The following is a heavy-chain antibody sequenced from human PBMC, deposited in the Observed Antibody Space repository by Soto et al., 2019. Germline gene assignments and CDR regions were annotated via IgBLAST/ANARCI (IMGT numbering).Heavy chain of an antibody. CDR2: IYYSGST. CDR1: GGSISSGGYY. D-gene: IGHD3-10*01. V-gene: IGHV4-31*03. J-gene: IGHJ6*02. CDR3: ARAGVNYYYYGMDV. Sequence: SETLSLTCTVSGGSISSGGYYWSWIRQHPGKGLEWIGYIYYSGSTYYNPSLKSRVTISVDTSKNQFSLKLSSVTAADTAVYYCARAGVNYYYYGMDVWGQGTTVTV.